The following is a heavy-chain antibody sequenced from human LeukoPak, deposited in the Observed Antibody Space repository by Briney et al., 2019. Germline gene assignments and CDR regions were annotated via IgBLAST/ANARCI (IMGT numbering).Heavy chain of an antibody. CDR3: TTEGGWSFYFDY. Sequence: GGSLRLSCAASGFTFSSYGMSWVRQAPGKGLEWVGRIKSKTDGGTTDYAAPVKGRFTISRDDSKNTLYLQMNSLKNEDTAVYYCTTEGGWSFYFDYWAQGMLVTVSS. CDR2: IKSKTDGGTT. V-gene: IGHV3-15*01. CDR1: GFTFSSYG. J-gene: IGHJ4*02. D-gene: IGHD2-15*01.